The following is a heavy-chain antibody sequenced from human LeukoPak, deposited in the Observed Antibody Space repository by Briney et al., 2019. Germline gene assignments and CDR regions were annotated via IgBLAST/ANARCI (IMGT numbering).Heavy chain of an antibody. D-gene: IGHD6-19*01. V-gene: IGHV4-61*02. J-gene: IGHJ4*02. CDR1: GGSLSSGRYY. Sequence: SETLSLTCTDSGGSLSSGRYYWSWIRQPAGKGLECIGRLYTSGSTNYNPSLKSRVTISVDTSKNQFSLKLSSVTAADTAVYYCARTTWQWLRIDYWGQGTLVTVSS. CDR3: ARTTWQWLRIDY. CDR2: LYTSGST.